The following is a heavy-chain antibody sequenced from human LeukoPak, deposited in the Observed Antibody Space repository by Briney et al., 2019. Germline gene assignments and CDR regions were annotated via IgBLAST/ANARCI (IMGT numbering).Heavy chain of an antibody. V-gene: IGHV1-2*06. CDR2: INPNSGGT. CDR1: GYIFTNYY. J-gene: IGHJ4*02. CDR3: ARAEYHPQY. Sequence: ASVKVSCKASGYIFTNYYLHWVRQAPGQGLEWMGRINPNSGGTNFAQKFQGRVTMTRDTSISTAYMDLSRLRSDDTAVYYCARAEYHPQYWGQGTLVTVSS. D-gene: IGHD6-6*01.